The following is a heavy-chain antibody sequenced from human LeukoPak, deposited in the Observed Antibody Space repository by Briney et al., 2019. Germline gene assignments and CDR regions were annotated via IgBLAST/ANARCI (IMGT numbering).Heavy chain of an antibody. J-gene: IGHJ3*02. Sequence: ASVKVSCKASGYTITSYAMHWVRQAPGQRLEWMGWINAGNGNTKYSQKFQGRVTITRDTSASTAYMELSSLRSEDTAVYYCARDPSVNAFDIWGQGTMVTVSS. CDR3: ARDPSVNAFDI. V-gene: IGHV1-3*01. CDR2: INAGNGNT. CDR1: GYTITSYA.